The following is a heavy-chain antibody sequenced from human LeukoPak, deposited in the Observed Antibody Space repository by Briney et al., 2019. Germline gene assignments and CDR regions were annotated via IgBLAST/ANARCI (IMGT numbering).Heavy chain of an antibody. CDR2: ISSSSSYI. CDR1: GFTFSSYS. J-gene: IGHJ4*02. CDR3: AKSIAVYFDY. D-gene: IGHD6-19*01. Sequence: GGSLRLSCAASGFTFSSYSMNWVRQAPGKGLEWVSSISSSSSYIYYADSVKGRFTISRDNSKNTLYLQMNSLRAEDTAVYYCAKSIAVYFDYWGQGTLVTVSS. V-gene: IGHV3-21*04.